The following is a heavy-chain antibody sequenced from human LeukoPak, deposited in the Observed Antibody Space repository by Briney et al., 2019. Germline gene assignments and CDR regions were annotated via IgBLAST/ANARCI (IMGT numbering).Heavy chain of an antibody. D-gene: IGHD6-13*01. CDR3: AGRIAVAGTGFDY. V-gene: IGHV4-59*08. CDR1: GGSISSYY. CDR2: IYYSGST. Sequence: PSETLSLTCTVSGGSISSYYWSWIRQPPGKGLEWIGYIYYSGSTNYNPSLKSRVTISVDTSKNQFSLKLSSVTAADTAVYYCAGRIAVAGTGFDYWGQGTLVTDSS. J-gene: IGHJ4*02.